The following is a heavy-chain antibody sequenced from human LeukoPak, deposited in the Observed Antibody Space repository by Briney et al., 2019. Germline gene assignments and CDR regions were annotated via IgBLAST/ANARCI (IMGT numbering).Heavy chain of an antibody. CDR2: INHSGST. CDR1: GGSISSRSYY. Sequence: SETLSLTCTVSGGSISSRSYYWGWIRQPPGKGLEWIGEINHSGSTNYNPSLKSRVTISVDTSKNQFSLKLSSVTAADTAVYYCARGITHSGSWYPLWGQGTLVTVSS. CDR3: ARGITHSGSWYPL. D-gene: IGHD6-13*01. V-gene: IGHV4-39*07. J-gene: IGHJ4*02.